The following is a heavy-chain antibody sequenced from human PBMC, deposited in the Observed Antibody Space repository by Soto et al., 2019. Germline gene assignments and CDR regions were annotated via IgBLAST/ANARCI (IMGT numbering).Heavy chain of an antibody. CDR3: AHFSVAGLRSGMDV. V-gene: IGHV3-30*03. Sequence: GSLRLSCAASGFTFSRFDMHWVRQAPGKGLEWVAVISYDGSNKYYADSVKGRFTISRDNSKNTLYLQMNSLRAEDTAVYYCAHFSVAGLRSGMDVWGQGTTVTVSS. J-gene: IGHJ6*02. CDR1: GFTFSRFD. CDR2: ISYDGSNK. D-gene: IGHD5-12*01.